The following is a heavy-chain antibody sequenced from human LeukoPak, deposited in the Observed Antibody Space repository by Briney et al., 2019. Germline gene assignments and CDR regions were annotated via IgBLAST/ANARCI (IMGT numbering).Heavy chain of an antibody. D-gene: IGHD2-2*01. J-gene: IGHJ5*02. CDR1: GGTFSSYA. CDR2: IIPIFGTA. Sequence: ASVKVSCKASGGTFSSYAISWVRQAPGQGLEWMGGIIPIFGTANYAQKFQGRVTITTDESTSTAYMELSSLRSEDTAVYYCAMARIVVVQAAIGNWFDPWGQGTLVTVSS. CDR3: AMARIVVVQAAIGNWFDP. V-gene: IGHV1-69*05.